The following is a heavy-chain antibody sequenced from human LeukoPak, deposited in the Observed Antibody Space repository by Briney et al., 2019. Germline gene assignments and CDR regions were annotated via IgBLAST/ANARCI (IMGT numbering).Heavy chain of an antibody. D-gene: IGHD1-14*01. Sequence: GGSLRLSCAASGFTVSSNYMSWVRQAPGKGLEWVSVIYSGGSTYYADSVKGRFTISRDNSKNTLYLQMNSLRAEDTAVYYCARADVILGNLDYWGQGTLVTVSS. CDR1: GFTVSSNY. V-gene: IGHV3-53*01. J-gene: IGHJ4*02. CDR3: ARADVILGNLDY. CDR2: IYSGGST.